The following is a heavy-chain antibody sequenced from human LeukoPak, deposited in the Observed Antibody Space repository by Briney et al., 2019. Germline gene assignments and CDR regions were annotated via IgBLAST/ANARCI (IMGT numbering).Heavy chain of an antibody. D-gene: IGHD4-23*01. J-gene: IGHJ4*02. CDR2: IYYSGST. V-gene: IGHV4-59*01. CDR3: ARAVARAGYFDY. CDR1: GGSISSYY. Sequence: SETLSLTCTVSGGSISSYYWSWIRQPPGKGLEWIGYIYYSGSTNYNPSLKSRVTISVDTSKNQFSLKLSSVTAADTAVYYCARAVARAGYFDYWGQGTLVTVSS.